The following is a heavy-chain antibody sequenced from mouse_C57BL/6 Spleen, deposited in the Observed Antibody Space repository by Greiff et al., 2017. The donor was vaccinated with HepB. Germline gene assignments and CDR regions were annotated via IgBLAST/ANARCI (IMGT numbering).Heavy chain of an antibody. CDR1: GYTFTDYY. Sequence: VQLQQSGPVLVKPGASVKMSCKASGYTFTDYYMNWVKQSHGKSLEWIGVINPYNGGTSYNQKFKGKATLTVDKSSSTAYMELNSLTSEDSAVYYCTRRVLDYYAMDYWGQGTSVTVSS. CDR2: INPYNGGT. CDR3: TRRVLDYYAMDY. J-gene: IGHJ4*01. V-gene: IGHV1-19*01.